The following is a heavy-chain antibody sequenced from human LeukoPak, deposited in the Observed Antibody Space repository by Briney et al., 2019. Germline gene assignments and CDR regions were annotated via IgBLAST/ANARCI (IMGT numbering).Heavy chain of an antibody. CDR1: GGTFSSYA. D-gene: IGHD3-22*01. CDR2: IIPIFGTA. V-gene: IGHV1-69*13. J-gene: IGHJ3*02. Sequence: SVKVSCKASGGTFSSYAISWVRQAPGQGLEWMGGIIPIFGTANYAQTFQGRVTITADESTSTAYMELSSLRSEDTAVYYCAGYYYDSSGYYYGAFDIWGQGTMVTVSS. CDR3: AGYYYDSSGYYYGAFDI.